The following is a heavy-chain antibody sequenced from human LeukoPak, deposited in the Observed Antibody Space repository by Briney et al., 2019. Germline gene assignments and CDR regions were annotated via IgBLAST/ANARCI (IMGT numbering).Heavy chain of an antibody. CDR3: AREWAVLGYSGSYYKAFDI. V-gene: IGHV4-61*02. Sequence: SQTLSLTCTVSGGSISSGSYYWSWIRQPAGKGLEWIGRIYTSGSTNYNPSLKSRVTISVDTSKNQFSLKLSSVTAADTAVYYCAREWAVLGYSGSYYKAFDIWGQGTMVTVSS. J-gene: IGHJ3*02. D-gene: IGHD1-26*01. CDR2: IYTSGST. CDR1: GGSISSGSYY.